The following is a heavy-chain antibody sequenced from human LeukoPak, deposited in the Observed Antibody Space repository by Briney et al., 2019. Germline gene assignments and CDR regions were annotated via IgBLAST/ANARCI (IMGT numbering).Heavy chain of an antibody. CDR2: ISWNSGSI. J-gene: IGHJ4*02. D-gene: IGHD6-19*01. Sequence: GRYLTLYCAAYGFTFVDYAMEWDRQAQGKGLEWGSGISWNSGSIGYAVSVKGSLTISRNKAKSCLDLQMNSLRAEDTALYYCAKGRTAGSGRIDYGGQGTLVTVSS. CDR1: GFTFVDYA. CDR3: AKGRTAGSGRIDY. V-gene: IGHV3-9*01.